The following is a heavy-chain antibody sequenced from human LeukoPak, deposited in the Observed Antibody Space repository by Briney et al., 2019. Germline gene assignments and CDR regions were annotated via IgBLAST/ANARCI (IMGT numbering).Heavy chain of an antibody. J-gene: IGHJ4*02. CDR3: ARGLYSSSWYSI. D-gene: IGHD6-13*01. Sequence: SVKVSCKASGGTFNSYAITWVRQAPGQGLEWMGGIIPIFGTANYAQKFQGRVTITADESTSTAYMELSSLRSEDTAVYYCARGLYSSSWYSIWGQGTLVTVSS. CDR2: IIPIFGTA. V-gene: IGHV1-69*13. CDR1: GGTFNSYA.